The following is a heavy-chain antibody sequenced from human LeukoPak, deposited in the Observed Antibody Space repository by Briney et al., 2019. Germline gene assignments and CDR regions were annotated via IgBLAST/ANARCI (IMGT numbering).Heavy chain of an antibody. Sequence: SETLSLTCTVSGGTLSRYYWSWIRQPPGTGLEWIGYIYYSGTTNYNPSLKSRVTISVDTSKNQFSLKLSSVTAADTAVYYCARGPTRNYFDYWGQGTLVTVSS. CDR2: IYYSGTT. CDR1: GGTLSRYY. CDR3: ARGPTRNYFDY. J-gene: IGHJ4*02. V-gene: IGHV4-59*01.